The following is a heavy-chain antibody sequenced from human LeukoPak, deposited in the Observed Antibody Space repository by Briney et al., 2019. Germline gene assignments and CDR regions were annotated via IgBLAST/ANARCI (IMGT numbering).Heavy chain of an antibody. CDR2: ISAYNGNT. CDR1: GYTFTSYG. Sequence: GASVKVSCKASGYTFTSYGISWARQAPGQGLEWMGWISAYNGNTNYAQKLQGRVTMTTDTSTSTAYMELRSLRSDDTAVYYCARASVVVAASHFDYWGQGTLVTVSS. D-gene: IGHD2-15*01. V-gene: IGHV1-18*04. CDR3: ARASVVVAASHFDY. J-gene: IGHJ4*02.